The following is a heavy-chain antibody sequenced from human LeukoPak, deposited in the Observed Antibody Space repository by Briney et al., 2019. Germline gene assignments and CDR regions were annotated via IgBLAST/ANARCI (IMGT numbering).Heavy chain of an antibody. CDR3: TNVGGSYSWFDP. CDR1: GYSHVELS. J-gene: IGHJ5*02. D-gene: IGHD1-26*01. CDR2: LDPEDDET. Sequence: GASVKVSCKVSGYSHVELSMHWVRQAPGKGLEWMGGLDPEDDETIYAQKFQGRVTMTEDTSTETAYMELTSLTSEDTAVYYCTNVGGSYSWFDPCGQGTLVTVSS. V-gene: IGHV1-24*01.